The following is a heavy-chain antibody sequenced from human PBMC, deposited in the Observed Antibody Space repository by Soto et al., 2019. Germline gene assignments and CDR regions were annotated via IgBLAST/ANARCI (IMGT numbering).Heavy chain of an antibody. CDR3: ASPGAILIEQSGGAFDI. CDR2: IIPKLGSA. D-gene: IGHD2-15*01. Sequence: GASVKVSCKASGGGNLRDYRTTWVRRAPGQGLEWMGGIIPKLGSANYAQNFQGRVTITADESTSTAYMELSSLRSEDTAVYYCASPGAILIEQSGGAFDIWGQGTMVTVSS. V-gene: IGHV1-69*13. CDR1: GGGNLRDYR. J-gene: IGHJ3*02.